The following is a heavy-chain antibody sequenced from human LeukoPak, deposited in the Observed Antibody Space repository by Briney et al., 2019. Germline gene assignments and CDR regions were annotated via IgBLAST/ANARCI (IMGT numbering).Heavy chain of an antibody. Sequence: SVTVSCKASVYTFTSYGISWVRQAPGQGLEGMGWISAYNGNTNYAQKLQGRVTMTTDTSTSTAYMELRSLRSDDTAVYYCARFRRDSMVRSDAFDIWGQGTMVTVSS. V-gene: IGHV1-18*01. D-gene: IGHD3-10*01. J-gene: IGHJ3*02. CDR3: ARFRRDSMVRSDAFDI. CDR2: ISAYNGNT. CDR1: VYTFTSYG.